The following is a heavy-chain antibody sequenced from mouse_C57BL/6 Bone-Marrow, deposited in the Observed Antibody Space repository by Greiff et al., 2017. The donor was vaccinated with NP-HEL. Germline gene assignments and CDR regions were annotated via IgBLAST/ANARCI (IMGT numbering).Heavy chain of an antibody. Sequence: QVQLKQPGAELVKPGASVKLSCKASGYTFTSYWMHWVKQRPGQGLEWIGMIHPNSGSTNYNEKFKSKATLTVDKSSSTAYMQLSSLTSEDSAVYYCIWLRGNYFDYWGQGTTLTVSS. CDR3: IWLRGNYFDY. D-gene: IGHD2-2*01. CDR1: GYTFTSYW. CDR2: IHPNSGST. V-gene: IGHV1-64*01. J-gene: IGHJ2*01.